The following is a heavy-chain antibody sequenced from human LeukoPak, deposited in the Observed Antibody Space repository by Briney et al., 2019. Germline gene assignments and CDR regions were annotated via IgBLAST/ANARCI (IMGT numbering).Heavy chain of an antibody. J-gene: IGHJ6*03. CDR2: ISGSGDTT. V-gene: IGHV3-23*01. CDR3: AKDSKIVGATFRSYHYMDV. CDR1: GFTFSSFA. Sequence: GGSLRLSCAASGFTFSSFAMNWVRQAPGKGLEWVSIISGSGDTTHYTDSVKGRFTVSRDNSKNTLYLQMNTLRAEDTAVYYCAKDSKIVGATFRSYHYMDVWGKGTAVTVSS. D-gene: IGHD1-26*01.